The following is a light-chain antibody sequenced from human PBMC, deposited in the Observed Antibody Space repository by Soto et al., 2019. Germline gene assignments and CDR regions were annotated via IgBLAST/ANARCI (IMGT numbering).Light chain of an antibody. V-gene: IGKV2-28*01. J-gene: IGKJ3*01. CDR1: QSLLHSNGYNY. CDR2: LGS. Sequence: DIVMTQSPLSLPVTPGEPASISCRSSQSLLHSNGYNYLDWYLQKPGQSPQLLIYLGSNRASGVPDRFSGSGSGTDFTLKISRVEAEDVGVYYCMQSIQLPATFGPGTKVDI. CDR3: MQSIQLPAT.